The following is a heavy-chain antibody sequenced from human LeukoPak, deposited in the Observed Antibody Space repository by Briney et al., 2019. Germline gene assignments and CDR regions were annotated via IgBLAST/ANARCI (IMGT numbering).Heavy chain of an antibody. D-gene: IGHD6-13*01. V-gene: IGHV1-2*02. J-gene: IGHJ4*02. Sequence: ASVKVSCKASGYTFTGYYMHWVRQAPGQGLEWMGCINPNTGGTNYAQKFQGRVTMTSDTSTTTAYMGLSSLSSDDTAVYFCSRSSAAAGAVGYRGQGTLVTVSS. CDR2: INPNTGGT. CDR3: SRSSAAAGAVGY. CDR1: GYTFTGYY.